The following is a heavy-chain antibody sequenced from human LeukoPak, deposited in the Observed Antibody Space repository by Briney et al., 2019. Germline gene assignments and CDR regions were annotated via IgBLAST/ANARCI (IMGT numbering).Heavy chain of an antibody. D-gene: IGHD3-22*01. CDR1: GGSISSSSYY. J-gene: IGHJ4*02. Sequence: PSETLSLTCTVSGGSISSSSYYWGWIRQPPGKGLEWIGSIYYSGSTYYNPSLKSRVTISVDTSKNQFSLKLSSVTAADTAVYYCASYLIENVRYDSSGYYTAGIQTSFDYWGQGTLVTVSS. CDR2: IYYSGST. V-gene: IGHV4-39*01. CDR3: ASYLIENVRYDSSGYYTAGIQTSFDY.